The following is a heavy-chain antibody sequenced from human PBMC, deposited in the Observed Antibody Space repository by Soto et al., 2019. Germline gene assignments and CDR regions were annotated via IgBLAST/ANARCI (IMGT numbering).Heavy chain of an antibody. J-gene: IGHJ4*02. Sequence: GGSLRLSCAASGFTFSNYAMTWVRQAPGKGLQWVSAISGSGSSTKYADSVKGRFTISRDNSKSTLSLQMNSLRGEDTAVYFCARGFATTGYLVDYWGQGTLVTVSS. V-gene: IGHV3-23*01. CDR2: ISGSGSST. D-gene: IGHD3-9*01. CDR3: ARGFATTGYLVDY. CDR1: GFTFSNYA.